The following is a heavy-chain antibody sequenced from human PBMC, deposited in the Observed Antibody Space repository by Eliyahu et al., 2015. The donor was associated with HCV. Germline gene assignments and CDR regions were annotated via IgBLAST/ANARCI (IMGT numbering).Heavy chain of an antibody. D-gene: IGHD3-10*01. CDR3: AKEESAFRYYFDY. J-gene: IGHJ4*02. CDR2: ISYDGSHK. CDR1: GFTXSXHG. Sequence: QVQLVESGGGVVQPGRSLRLSCAAXGFTXSXHGMPWVRQAPGKGLEWVAVISYDGSHKYYADSVKGRFTISRDNSKNSLYLQMNSLRAEDTAVYYCAKEESAFRYYFDYWGQGTLVTVSS. V-gene: IGHV3-30*18.